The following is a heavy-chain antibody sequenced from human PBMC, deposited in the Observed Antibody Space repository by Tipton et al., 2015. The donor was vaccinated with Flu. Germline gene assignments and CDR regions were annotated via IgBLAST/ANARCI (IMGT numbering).Heavy chain of an antibody. CDR3: ARVPIDHDAFDI. V-gene: IGHV4-31*01. CDR2: VYYGGGA. J-gene: IGHJ3*02. CDR1: GGSINSGGYY. Sequence: TLSLTCTVSGGSINSGGYYWSWIRQLPGEGLEWIGHVYYGGGAYYNPSLKSLVTISVDTSKNQFSLKLSSVTAADTADYYCARVPIDHDAFDIWGQGTMVTVSS. D-gene: IGHD1-14*01.